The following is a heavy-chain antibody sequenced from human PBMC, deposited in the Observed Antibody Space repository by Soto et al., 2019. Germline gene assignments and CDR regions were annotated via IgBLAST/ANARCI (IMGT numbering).Heavy chain of an antibody. V-gene: IGHV3-7*04. J-gene: IGHJ4*02. D-gene: IGHD4-4*01. CDR3: ARGRYDYSNPFAY. Sequence: EVQLVKAGGGLVQPGGSLRLSCAASGFTFNRYWMKWVRQAQGRGLEWMGNINQDGSEKHYVNSVKNRFTISRDNAKDSVYLQMNSLKAEDTAMYYCARGRYDYSNPFAYWGQGTLVTVPS. CDR1: GFTFNRYW. CDR2: INQDGSEK.